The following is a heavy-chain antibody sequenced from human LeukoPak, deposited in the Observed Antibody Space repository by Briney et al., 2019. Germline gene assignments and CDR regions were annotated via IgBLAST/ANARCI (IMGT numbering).Heavy chain of an antibody. CDR2: IYSGGST. CDR3: ARDPTTDAFDI. J-gene: IGHJ3*02. CDR1: GFTVSSNY. D-gene: IGHD1-7*01. V-gene: IGHV3-53*01. Sequence: GGSLRLSCAASGFTVSSNYMSWVRQAPGKGLEWVSVIYSGGSTYYADSVKGRFTISRDNSKNTMYLQMNSLRAEDTAVYYCARDPTTDAFDIWGQGTMVTVSS.